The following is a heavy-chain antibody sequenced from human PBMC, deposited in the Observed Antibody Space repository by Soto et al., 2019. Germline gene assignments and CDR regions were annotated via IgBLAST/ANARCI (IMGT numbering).Heavy chain of an antibody. CDR2: INPNSGGT. J-gene: IGHJ6*02. Sequence: QVQLVQSGAEVKKPGASVKVSCQASGYIFTGYFMHWVRQAPGQGLEWMGWINPNSGGTNYAQKFQGRVTLTRDTSISTAYMDLSSPRSDDTAVYYCASFYSSRGEFYYYGMDVWGQGTTVTVSS. V-gene: IGHV1-2*02. CDR1: GYIFTGYF. CDR3: ASFYSSRGEFYYYGMDV. D-gene: IGHD6-19*01.